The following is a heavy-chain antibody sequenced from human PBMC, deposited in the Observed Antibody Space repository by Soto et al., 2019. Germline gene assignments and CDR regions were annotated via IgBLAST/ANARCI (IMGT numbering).Heavy chain of an antibody. CDR2: IYYSGST. Sequence: SGTLSLTCTVSGGSISSYYWSWIRQPPGKGLEWIGYIYYSGSTNYNPSLKSRVTISVDTSKNQFSLKLSSVTAADTAVYYCARDGVYCSGGSCSHQGAFDIWGQGTMVTVSS. J-gene: IGHJ3*02. V-gene: IGHV4-59*01. CDR3: ARDGVYCSGGSCSHQGAFDI. D-gene: IGHD2-15*01. CDR1: GGSISSYY.